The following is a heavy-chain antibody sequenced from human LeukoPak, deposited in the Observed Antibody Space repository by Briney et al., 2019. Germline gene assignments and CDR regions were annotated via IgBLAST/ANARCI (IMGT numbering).Heavy chain of an antibody. Sequence: PGGSLRLSCAASGFTFSKSAMSWVRRAPGKGLEWVSSISSSSSYIYYADSVKGRFTISRDNAKNSLYLQMNSLRAEDTAVYYCARELIVVVPAAKRGFDYWGQGTLVTVSS. CDR1: GFTFSKSA. D-gene: IGHD2-2*01. J-gene: IGHJ4*02. CDR3: ARELIVVVPAAKRGFDY. V-gene: IGHV3-21*01. CDR2: ISSSSSYI.